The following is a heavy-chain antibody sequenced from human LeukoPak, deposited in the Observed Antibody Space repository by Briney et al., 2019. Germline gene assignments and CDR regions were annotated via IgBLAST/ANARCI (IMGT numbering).Heavy chain of an antibody. V-gene: IGHV4-34*01. D-gene: IGHD1-1*01. CDR2: ISHTGDIT. CDR3: AGVPDITARPCDS. J-gene: IGHJ4*02. Sequence: SETLSLTCAVYGGSFSNYYWTWIRQTPGKWLEWIGEISHTGDITNYNPSLKSRVTISVDSSKKQFSLKVTSVTAADTGVYYCAGVPDITARPCDSWGPGILVTVSS. CDR1: GGSFSNYY.